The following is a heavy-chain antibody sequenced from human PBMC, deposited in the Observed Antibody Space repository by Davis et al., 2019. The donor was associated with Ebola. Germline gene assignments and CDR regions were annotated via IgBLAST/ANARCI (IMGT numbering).Heavy chain of an antibody. V-gene: IGHV1-18*01. D-gene: IGHD2-15*01. J-gene: IGHJ5*02. CDR2: ISAYNGNT. CDR1: GGTFSSYA. CDR3: ARDLAYCSGGSCYGTNWFDP. Sequence: ASVKVSCKASGGTFSSYAISWVRQAPGQGLEWMGWISAYNGNTNYAQKLQGRVTMTTDTSTSTAYMELRSLRSDDTAVYYCARDLAYCSGGSCYGTNWFDPWGQGTLVTVSS.